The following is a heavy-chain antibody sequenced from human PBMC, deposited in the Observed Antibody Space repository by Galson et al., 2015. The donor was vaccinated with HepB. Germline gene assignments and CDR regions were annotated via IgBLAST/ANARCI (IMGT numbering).Heavy chain of an antibody. CDR3: ARVYFGSGSSSAYWYFDL. CDR1: GFTFSSYT. CDR2: ISSTGTTM. J-gene: IGHJ2*01. V-gene: IGHV3-48*02. Sequence: SLRLSCAASGFTFSSYTMNWVRQAPGKGLESVSYISSTGTTMYYADSAKGRFTISRDNAQNSLYLQMNSLRDEDTAVYYGARVYFGSGSSSAYWYFDLWSRGALVTVSS. D-gene: IGHD3-10*01.